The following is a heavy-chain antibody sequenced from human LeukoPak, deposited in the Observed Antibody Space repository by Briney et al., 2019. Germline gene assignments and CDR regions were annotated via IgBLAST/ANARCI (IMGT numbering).Heavy chain of an antibody. J-gene: IGHJ4*02. Sequence: TSETLSLTCTVSGGSISSSSYYWGWIRQPPGKGLEWIGSIYYSGSTYYNPSLKSRVTISVDTSKNQFSLKLSSVTAADTAVYYCARHARIVGIAVAVESTHDYWGQGTLVTVSS. CDR3: ARHARIVGIAVAVESTHDY. D-gene: IGHD6-19*01. CDR2: IYYSGST. CDR1: GGSISSSSYY. V-gene: IGHV4-39*01.